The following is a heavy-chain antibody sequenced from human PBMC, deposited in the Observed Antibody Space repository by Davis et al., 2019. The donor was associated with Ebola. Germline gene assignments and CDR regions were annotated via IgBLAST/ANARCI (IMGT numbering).Heavy chain of an antibody. V-gene: IGHV3-7*03. Sequence: GESLKISCATSGFIFSSFWMSWVRQAPGKGLEWVANIKQDGSEKYFVDSVEGRFTISRDNAKNSLYLQMNSLRVEDTAVYYCARDRPAAADYWGQGTLVTVSS. CDR1: GFIFSSFW. D-gene: IGHD2-2*01. CDR3: ARDRPAAADY. J-gene: IGHJ4*02. CDR2: IKQDGSEK.